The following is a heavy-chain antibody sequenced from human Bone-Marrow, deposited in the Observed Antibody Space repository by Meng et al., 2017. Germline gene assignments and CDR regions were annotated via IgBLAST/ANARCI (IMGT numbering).Heavy chain of an antibody. V-gene: IGHV3-23*01. CDR3: ARDAHYYGSGSPALGDY. J-gene: IGHJ4*02. D-gene: IGHD3-10*01. CDR1: GFTFSSYE. Sequence: GESLKISCAASGFTFSSYEMNWVRQAPGKGLEWVSAISGSGGSTYYADSVKGRFTISRDNSKNTLYLQMNSLRAEDTAVYYCARDAHYYGSGSPALGDYWGQGTLVTVSS. CDR2: ISGSGGST.